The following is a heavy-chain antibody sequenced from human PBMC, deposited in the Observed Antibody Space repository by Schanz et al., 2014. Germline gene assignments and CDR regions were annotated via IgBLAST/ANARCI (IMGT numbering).Heavy chain of an antibody. Sequence: EVQLVESGGGLVQPGGSLRLSCAVSGFIVRSNYMTWVRQAPGKGLEWVSFVHPGGSTYYPDSVKGRFTISRDSSKNTLYLQMNSLRAEDTAVYYCARDHTTESYYSAGPPIDYWGQGTLLNVSS. CDR3: ARDHTTESYYSAGPPIDY. CDR2: VHPGGST. CDR1: GFIVRSNY. D-gene: IGHD1-26*01. J-gene: IGHJ4*02. V-gene: IGHV3-66*01.